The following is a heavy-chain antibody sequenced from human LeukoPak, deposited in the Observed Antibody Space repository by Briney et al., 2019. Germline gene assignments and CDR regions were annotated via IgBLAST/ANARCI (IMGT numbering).Heavy chain of an antibody. CDR1: GYSFTSYW. J-gene: IGHJ5*02. Sequence: GESLKISCKCSGYSFTSYWIGWVRQMPGKGLEWMGIIYPGDSDTRYSPSFQGQVTISADKSISTAYLQWSSLKASDTAMYYCARFATEYSSSSRFDPWGQGTLVTVSS. CDR3: ARFATEYSSSSRFDP. CDR2: IYPGDSDT. V-gene: IGHV5-51*01. D-gene: IGHD6-6*01.